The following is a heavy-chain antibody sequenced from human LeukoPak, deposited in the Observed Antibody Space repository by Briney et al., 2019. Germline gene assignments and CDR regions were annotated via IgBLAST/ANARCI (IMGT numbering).Heavy chain of an antibody. J-gene: IGHJ4*02. CDR2: IYYSGTT. CDR1: GGSISSYY. CDR3: ARVRAAGTGDY. V-gene: IGHV4-59*12. Sequence: SETLSLTCTVSGGSISSYYWSWIRQPPGKGLEWIGSIYYSGTTYYNPSLKSRVTISVDTSKNQFSLKLSSVTAADTAVYYCARVRAAGTGDYWGQGTLVTVSS. D-gene: IGHD6-13*01.